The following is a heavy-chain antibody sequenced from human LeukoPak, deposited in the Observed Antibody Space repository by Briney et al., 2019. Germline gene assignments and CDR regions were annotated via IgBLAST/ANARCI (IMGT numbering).Heavy chain of an antibody. J-gene: IGHJ3*01. CDR2: ISYSSGSI. Sequence: PGGSLRLSCAASRFTFSSYAMSWVRQAPGKGLEWVSGISYSSGSIGYVDSVKGRFTISRDNAKNSLYLQMNSLRVEDTALYYCAKDRGGSSELGDAFDVWGQGTMVRVSS. D-gene: IGHD1-26*01. CDR1: RFTFSSYA. CDR3: AKDRGGSSELGDAFDV. V-gene: IGHV3-9*01.